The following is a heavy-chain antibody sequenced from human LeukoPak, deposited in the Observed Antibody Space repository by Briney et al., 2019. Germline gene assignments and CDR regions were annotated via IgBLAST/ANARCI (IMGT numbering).Heavy chain of an antibody. D-gene: IGHD6-19*01. CDR1: GYIFTNYY. Sequence: GASVKVSCKASGYIFTNYYIHWVRQAPGQGLEWMGWINPNSGGTNYAQKFQGRVTMTRDTSISTAYMELSRLRSDDTAVYYCARLAVPGIAVSRWFDPWGRGTLVTVSS. V-gene: IGHV1-2*02. CDR3: ARLAVPGIAVSRWFDP. J-gene: IGHJ5*02. CDR2: INPNSGGT.